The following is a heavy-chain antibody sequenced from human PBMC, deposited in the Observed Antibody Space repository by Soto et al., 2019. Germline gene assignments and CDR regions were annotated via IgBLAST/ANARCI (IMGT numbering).Heavy chain of an antibody. CDR3: ARDNNWSYDY. V-gene: IGHV3-74*01. J-gene: IGHJ4*02. D-gene: IGHD1-1*01. Sequence: RRLSCAASGFTSSSHWMHWVRQAPGRGLVWVSHIGPDGSSTRDADSVQGRFTISRDNARNTLYLQMNSLRDEDTAVYYCARDNNWSYDYWGQGVLVTVSS. CDR2: IGPDGSST. CDR1: GFTSSSHW.